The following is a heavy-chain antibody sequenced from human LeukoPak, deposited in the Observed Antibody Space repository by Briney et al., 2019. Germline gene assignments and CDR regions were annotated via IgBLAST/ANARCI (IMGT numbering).Heavy chain of an antibody. CDR3: ARAGEMATPPRAFDI. Sequence: SVKVSCKASGYTFTSYGISWVRQAPGQGLEWMGRIIPILGIANYAQKFQGRVTITADKSTSTAYMELSSLRSEDTAVYYCARAGEMATPPRAFDIWGQGTMVTVSS. V-gene: IGHV1-69*04. CDR2: IIPILGIA. J-gene: IGHJ3*02. CDR1: GYTFTSYG. D-gene: IGHD5-24*01.